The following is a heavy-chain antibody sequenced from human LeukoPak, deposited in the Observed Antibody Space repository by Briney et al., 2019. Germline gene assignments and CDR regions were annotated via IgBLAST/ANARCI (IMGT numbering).Heavy chain of an antibody. Sequence: SETLSLTCAVCGGSFSGYYWSWIRQPPGKGLEWIGEINHSGSTNYNPSLKSRVTISVDTSKNQFSLKLSSVTAADTAVYYCARSYDSSGYYFDYWGQGTLVTVSS. CDR1: GGSFSGYY. CDR3: ARSYDSSGYYFDY. CDR2: INHSGST. V-gene: IGHV4-34*01. J-gene: IGHJ4*02. D-gene: IGHD3-22*01.